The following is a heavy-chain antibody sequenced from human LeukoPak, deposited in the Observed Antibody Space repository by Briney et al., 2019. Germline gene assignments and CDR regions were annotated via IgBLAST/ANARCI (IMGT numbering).Heavy chain of an antibody. J-gene: IGHJ5*02. Sequence: SETLSLTCAVYGGSFSDYYWSWIRQPPGKGLEWIGEINHSGSTNYNPSLKSRVTISVDTSKNQFSLELSSVTAADTAVYYCATGRGSSGYDHWGQGTLVTVSS. CDR2: INHSGST. CDR1: GGSFSDYY. V-gene: IGHV4-34*01. D-gene: IGHD3-22*01. CDR3: ATGRGSSGYDH.